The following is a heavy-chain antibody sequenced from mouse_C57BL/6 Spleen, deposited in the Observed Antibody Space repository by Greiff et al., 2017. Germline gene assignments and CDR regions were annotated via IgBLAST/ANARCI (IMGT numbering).Heavy chain of an antibody. V-gene: IGHV1-82*01. CDR1: GYAFSSSW. J-gene: IGHJ4*01. CDR3: ARQDLGYAMDY. CDR2: IYPGDGDT. D-gene: IGHD3-1*01. Sequence: LQESGPELVKPGASVKISCKASGYAFSSSWMNWVKQRPGKGLEWIGRIYPGDGDTKYNGKFKGKATLTADKSSSTAYMQLSSLTSEDSAVYFCARQDLGYAMDYWGQGTSVTVSS.